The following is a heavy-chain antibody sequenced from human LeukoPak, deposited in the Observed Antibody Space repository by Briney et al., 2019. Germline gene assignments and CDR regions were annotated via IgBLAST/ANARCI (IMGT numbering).Heavy chain of an antibody. Sequence: PSETLSLTCQVSGGSVNCSSCFWGWIRQPPGKGLEWLGSIHYTGITNDNPSLKSRVTTSVDTSQNHFSLRLKSVTAADTAVYYYVRFSQFVLAFDYWGQGTLVSVSS. CDR3: VRFSQFVLAFDY. V-gene: IGHV4-39*07. J-gene: IGHJ4*02. D-gene: IGHD3-16*02. CDR2: IHYTGIT. CDR1: GGSVNCSSCF.